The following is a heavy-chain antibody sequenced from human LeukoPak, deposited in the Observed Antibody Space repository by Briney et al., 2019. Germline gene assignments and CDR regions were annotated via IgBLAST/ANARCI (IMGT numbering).Heavy chain of an antibody. CDR1: DGSINNYY. CDR3: ARESPAFDF. CDR2: IYYSGST. J-gene: IGHJ3*01. V-gene: IGHV4-59*01. Sequence: SETLSLTCSVSDGSINNYYWSWVRQPPGKGLEWIGNIYYSGSTNYNSSLKSRVTISGDTSKNQFSLKLTSVTAADTAVYYCARESPAFDFWGQGTMVTVSS.